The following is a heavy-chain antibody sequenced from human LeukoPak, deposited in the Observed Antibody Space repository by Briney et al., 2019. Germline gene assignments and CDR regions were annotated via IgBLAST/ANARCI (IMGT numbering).Heavy chain of an antibody. CDR3: ARDMYCSGGSCYGGVY. V-gene: IGHV1-18*01. CDR2: ISAYNGNT. Sequence: ALVKVSCKASGYTFTSYGISWVRQAPGQGLEWMGWISAYNGNTNYAQKLQGRVTMTTDTSTSTAYMELRSLRSDDTAVYCCARDMYCSGGSCYGGVYWGQGTLVTVSS. D-gene: IGHD2-15*01. CDR1: GYTFTSYG. J-gene: IGHJ4*02.